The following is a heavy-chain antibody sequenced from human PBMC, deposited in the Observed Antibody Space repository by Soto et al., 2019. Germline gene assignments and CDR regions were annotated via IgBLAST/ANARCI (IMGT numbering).Heavy chain of an antibody. CDR2: INAGNDNT. CDR1: GYTSTSYA. D-gene: IGHD3-16*02. Sequence: GASVKVSCKASGYTSTSYAMHWVRQAPGQRLEWMGWINAGNDNTKYSQKFQGRVALTRDTSASTAYMELSSLRSEDTAVHYCARSSMITFGGVIDPLLGYYGMDVWGQGTTVTVSS. V-gene: IGHV1-3*01. CDR3: ARSSMITFGGVIDPLLGYYGMDV. J-gene: IGHJ6*02.